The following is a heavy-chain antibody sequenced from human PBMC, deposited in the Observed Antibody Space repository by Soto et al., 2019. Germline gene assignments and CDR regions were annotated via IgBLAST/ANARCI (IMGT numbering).Heavy chain of an antibody. D-gene: IGHD3-3*01. CDR2: INPATGAA. CDR3: ARGGGVGVAGSAAFDM. J-gene: IGHJ3*02. Sequence: QLHLVQSGAVVKKPGASVTVSCSASGYPVTAYYMHWVRQAPGRGLEWMGGINPATGAAKYTQTFQGRVTMTRDTSTSKVFLELSGLRSVDTAVFYCARGGGVGVAGSAAFDMWGQGTLVTVSS. CDR1: GYPVTAYY. V-gene: IGHV1-2*02.